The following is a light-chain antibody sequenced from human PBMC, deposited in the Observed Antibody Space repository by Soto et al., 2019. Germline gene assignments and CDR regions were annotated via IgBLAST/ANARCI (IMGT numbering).Light chain of an antibody. Sequence: DFQMTQSPSSLSSCGGDTSTITCGASQRISSYLNWYQVKRGKAPKLLIYAASYLQSGVPSRFRGSGSGTDFTLTISSLQPEDFATYYCQQSYNTLSWTFGQGTKVDIK. J-gene: IGKJ1*01. CDR1: QRISSY. CDR2: AAS. V-gene: IGKV1-39*01. CDR3: QQSYNTLSWT.